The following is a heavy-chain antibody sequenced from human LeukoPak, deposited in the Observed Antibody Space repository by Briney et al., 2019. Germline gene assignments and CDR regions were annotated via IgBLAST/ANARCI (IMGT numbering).Heavy chain of an antibody. J-gene: IGHJ5*02. Sequence: KAGGSLRLSCAASGFTFSNFAMPWVRQAPGKGLEWVSSISSSSSYIYYADSVKGRFTISRDNAKNSLYLQMNSLRAEDTAVYYCARVTPPSGDSSGYYEAFDPWGQGTLVTVSS. CDR1: GFTFSNFA. V-gene: IGHV3-21*04. CDR2: ISSSSSYI. D-gene: IGHD3-22*01. CDR3: ARVTPPSGDSSGYYEAFDP.